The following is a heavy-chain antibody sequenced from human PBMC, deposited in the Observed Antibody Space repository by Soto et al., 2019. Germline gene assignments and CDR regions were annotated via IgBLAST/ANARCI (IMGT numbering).Heavy chain of an antibody. Sequence: ASVKVSCKASGYTFSNYDINWVRQATGQGLEWMGWMNPNSGNTGYAQKFQGRVTMTRDISISTAYMELSSLRSEDTAVYYCARADIVVVVAANTEYNWFDPWGQGTLVTVSS. CDR3: ARADIVVVVAANTEYNWFDP. J-gene: IGHJ5*02. D-gene: IGHD2-15*01. CDR1: GYTFSNYD. V-gene: IGHV1-8*01. CDR2: MNPNSGNT.